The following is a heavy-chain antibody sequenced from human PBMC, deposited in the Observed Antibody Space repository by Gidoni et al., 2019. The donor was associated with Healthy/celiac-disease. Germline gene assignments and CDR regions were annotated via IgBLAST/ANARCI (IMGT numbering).Heavy chain of an antibody. CDR3: AKSSVPAPISPEYYYYGMDV. Sequence: EVQLVESGGGVVQPGGSLSLSCAASGFTFADSAMHWVRQAPGKGMEWVSLISGDGGSTYYADSVKGRFTIYRDNSKNSLYLQMNSLRTEDTALYYCAKSSVPAPISPEYYYYGMDVWGQGTTVTGSS. CDR1: GFTFADSA. CDR2: ISGDGGST. D-gene: IGHD2-2*01. V-gene: IGHV3-43*02. J-gene: IGHJ6*02.